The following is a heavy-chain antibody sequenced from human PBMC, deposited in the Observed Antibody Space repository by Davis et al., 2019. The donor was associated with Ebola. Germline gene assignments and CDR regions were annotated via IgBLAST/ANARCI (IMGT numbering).Heavy chain of an antibody. CDR3: ARAPDS. CDR2: LYSSGST. CDR1: GDSISSGTFY. V-gene: IGHV4-39*07. J-gene: IGHJ4*02. Sequence: PSETLSLTCTVSGDSISSGTFYWGWIRQPPGKGLEWIGSLYSSGSTYYNPSLNSRVTISVDTSKKQFFLRLSSVTAADTAVYYCARAPDSWGQGMLVTVSS.